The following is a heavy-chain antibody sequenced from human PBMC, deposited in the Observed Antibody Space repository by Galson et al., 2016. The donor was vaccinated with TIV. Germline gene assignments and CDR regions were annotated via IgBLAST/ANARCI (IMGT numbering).Heavy chain of an antibody. V-gene: IGHV3-21*04. CDR1: CFMFSKDN. D-gene: IGHD4-17*01. J-gene: IGHJ3*02. CDR2: ISGRGSYI. CDR3: TREDGNYVPVYDGFDI. Sequence: SLRLSCAASCFMFSKDNMHWVRQAPGKGPEWVACISGRGSYISYADSVKGRFTISRDNARNSLYLQMNSLTAEDTAMYYCTREDGNYVPVYDGFDIWGPGTMVTVSS.